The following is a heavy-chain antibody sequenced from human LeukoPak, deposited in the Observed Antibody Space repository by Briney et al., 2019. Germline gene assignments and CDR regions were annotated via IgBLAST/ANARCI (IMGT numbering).Heavy chain of an antibody. D-gene: IGHD3-22*01. Sequence: SETLSLTCAVYGGSFSDYWWSWIRQPPGKGLEWIGEISHTGRTNYNPSLKSRVTISVDTSKNQFSLKLTSVSAADTAVYYCARGSSSGYYPIDYWGQGTLVTVSS. J-gene: IGHJ4*02. CDR3: ARGSSSGYYPIDY. CDR2: ISHTGRT. V-gene: IGHV4-34*01. CDR1: GGSFSDYW.